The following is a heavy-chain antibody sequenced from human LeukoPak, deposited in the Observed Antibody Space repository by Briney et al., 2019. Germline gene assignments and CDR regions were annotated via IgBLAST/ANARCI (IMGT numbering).Heavy chain of an antibody. D-gene: IGHD2-21*02. CDR2: IYSGGST. CDR3: AGAAIRSYFDY. Sequence: GGSLRLSCEASGFTVSSNYMSWVRQAPGKGLEWVSVIYSGGSTYYADSVKGRFTISRDNSKNTLYLQMNSLRAEDTAVYYCAGAAIRSYFDYWGQGTLVTVSS. V-gene: IGHV3-53*01. CDR1: GFTVSSNY. J-gene: IGHJ4*02.